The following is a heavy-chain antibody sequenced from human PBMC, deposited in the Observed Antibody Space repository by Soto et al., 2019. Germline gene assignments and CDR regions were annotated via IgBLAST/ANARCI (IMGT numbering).Heavy chain of an antibody. CDR1: GYVFTGFY. Sequence: ASVKVSCKASGYVFTGFYLHWVRQAPGQGLEWMGWIFPNSGATNYAQKFQGRVTLTRDTSLSTGYMDLTRLTSDDTAVYYCARRITMVRGVTNAFDIWGQGTMVTVSS. V-gene: IGHV1-2*02. J-gene: IGHJ3*02. CDR2: IFPNSGAT. CDR3: ARRITMVRGVTNAFDI. D-gene: IGHD3-10*01.